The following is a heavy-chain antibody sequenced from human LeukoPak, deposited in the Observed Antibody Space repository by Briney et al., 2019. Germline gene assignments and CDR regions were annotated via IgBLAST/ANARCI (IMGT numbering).Heavy chain of an antibody. CDR1: GYTFTSYG. V-gene: IGHV1-18*01. D-gene: IGHD6-19*01. Sequence: ASVKVSCKASGYTFTSYGISWVRQAPGQGLEWMGWISAYNGNTNYAQKPQGRVTMTTDTSTRTAYMELRSLRSDDTAVYYCARADIRAIASSGWYGFDYWGQGTLVTVSS. J-gene: IGHJ4*02. CDR2: ISAYNGNT. CDR3: ARADIRAIASSGWYGFDY.